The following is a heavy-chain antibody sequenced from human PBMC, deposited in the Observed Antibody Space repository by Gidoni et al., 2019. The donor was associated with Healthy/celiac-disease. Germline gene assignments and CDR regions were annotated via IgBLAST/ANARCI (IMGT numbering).Heavy chain of an antibody. J-gene: IGHJ4*02. D-gene: IGHD4-17*01. Sequence: QGQLQVSGPGRVQPSQPLSLTCTVSGGPIGCGGYSWSWIRPPPGKGLEWIGYIYYSGCTYYNPSRKSRVTISVDTSKNQFSLKLTSVTAADTAVYYCARVLWDFYVDYGYFDYWGQGTLVTVSS. V-gene: IGHV4-30-4*01. CDR3: ARVLWDFYVDYGYFDY. CDR1: GGPIGCGGYS. CDR2: IYYSGCT.